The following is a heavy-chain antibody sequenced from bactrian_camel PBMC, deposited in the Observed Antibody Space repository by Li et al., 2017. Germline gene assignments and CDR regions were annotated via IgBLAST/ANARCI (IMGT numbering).Heavy chain of an antibody. D-gene: IGHD1*01. CDR1: GYSRSSFSTWS. J-gene: IGHJ4*01. CDR2: MDTDGTI. Sequence: HVQLVESGGGSVQAGGSLRLACAASGYSRSSFSTWSMGWFRQAPGKEREGVAVMDTDGTIAYADSVKGRFTISKDNFKNIVYLQMNSLKPEDTAMYYCGARSVGVCSFSLSVFPYWGQGTQVTVS. CDR3: GARSVGVCSFSLSVFPY. V-gene: IGHV3S9*01.